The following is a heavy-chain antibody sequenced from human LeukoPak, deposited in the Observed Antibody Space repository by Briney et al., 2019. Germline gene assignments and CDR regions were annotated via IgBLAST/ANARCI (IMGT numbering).Heavy chain of an antibody. Sequence: PSETLSLTCAVSGGSISSGDYSWSWIRQPPGKGLEWIGFIYYSGSTKYNPSLKSRVTISVDTSKNQLSLKLSSVTAADTAVYYCARGTVMGWFDPWGQGTLVTVSS. D-gene: IGHD5-18*01. CDR1: GGSISSGDYS. V-gene: IGHV4-61*08. CDR3: ARGTVMGWFDP. J-gene: IGHJ5*02. CDR2: IYYSGST.